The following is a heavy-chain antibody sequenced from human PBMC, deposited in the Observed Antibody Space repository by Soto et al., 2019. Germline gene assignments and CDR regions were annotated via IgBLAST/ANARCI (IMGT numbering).Heavy chain of an antibody. CDR3: ARDVITIFGVVTYYYYGMDV. Sequence: AGSLRLSCAASGFTFSSYSMNWVRQAPGKGLEWVSSISSSSSYIYYADSVKGRFTISRDNAKNSLYLQMNSLRAEDTAVYYCARDVITIFGVVTYYYYGMDVWGQGTTVTVSS. V-gene: IGHV3-21*01. J-gene: IGHJ6*02. CDR2: ISSSSSYI. D-gene: IGHD3-3*01. CDR1: GFTFSSYS.